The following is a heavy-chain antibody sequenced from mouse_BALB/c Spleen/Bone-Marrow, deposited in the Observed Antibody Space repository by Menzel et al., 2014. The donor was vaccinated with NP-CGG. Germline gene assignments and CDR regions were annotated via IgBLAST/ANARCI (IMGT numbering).Heavy chain of an antibody. J-gene: IGHJ1*01. V-gene: IGHV1S81*02. CDR1: GYTFTSYW. CDR2: INPSNGRT. CDR3: TRSGFYGYGTYFDV. Sequence: VQLQQSGAELVKPGASVKLSCKASGYTFTSYWMHWVKQRPGQGLEWIGEINPSNGRTNYNEKFKSKAALTVDKSSSTAYMQLSSLTSEDSAVYYCTRSGFYGYGTYFDVWGAGTTVTVSS. D-gene: IGHD1-2*01.